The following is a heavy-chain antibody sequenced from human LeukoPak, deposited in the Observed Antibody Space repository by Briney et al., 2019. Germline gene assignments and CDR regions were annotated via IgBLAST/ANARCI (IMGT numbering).Heavy chain of an antibody. D-gene: IGHD6-25*01. CDR3: ARLGDSSDMVY. CDR1: GGSFSGYY. J-gene: IGHJ4*02. CDR2: IYYSGST. Sequence: SETLSLTCAVYGGSFSGYYWCWIRQPPGKGLEWIGYIYYSGSTNYNPSLKSRVTISVDTSKNQFSLKLSSVTAADTAVYYCARLGDSSDMVYWGQGTLVTVSS. V-gene: IGHV4-59*08.